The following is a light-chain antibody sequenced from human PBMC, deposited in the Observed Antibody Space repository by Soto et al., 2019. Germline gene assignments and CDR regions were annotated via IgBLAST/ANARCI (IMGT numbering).Light chain of an antibody. CDR2: GAS. Sequence: EIVLTQSPGTLSLSPGERATLSCRASQSVTNNYLAWYQQKPGQAPRLLIYGASSRATGIPDRFSGSGSGADFTLTINRLEPEDFAMYYCQQYDNSPPTFGQGTKVEIK. CDR3: QQYDNSPPT. CDR1: QSVTNNY. J-gene: IGKJ1*01. V-gene: IGKV3-20*01.